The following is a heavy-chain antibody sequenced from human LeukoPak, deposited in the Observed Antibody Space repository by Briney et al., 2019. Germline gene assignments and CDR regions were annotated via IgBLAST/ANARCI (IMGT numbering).Heavy chain of an antibody. J-gene: IGHJ6*02. D-gene: IGHD6-13*01. CDR2: ITGSGGNT. CDR1: GFTVSSNY. Sequence: GGSLRLSCAASGFTVSSNYMSWVRQAPGKGLGWVSVITGSGGNTYYADSVKGRFTISKDNSKNTVYLQMSSLRVDDTAVYYCAKAASSSWPSYYYGMDVWGQGTTVTVSS. V-gene: IGHV3-23*01. CDR3: AKAASSSWPSYYYGMDV.